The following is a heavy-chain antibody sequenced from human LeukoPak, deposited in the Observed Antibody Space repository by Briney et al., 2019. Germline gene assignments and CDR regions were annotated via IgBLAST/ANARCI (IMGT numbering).Heavy chain of an antibody. V-gene: IGHV3-23*01. CDR2: ISTSGGSS. CDR3: AIMHPYYDGSGYWVQ. D-gene: IGHD3-22*01. Sequence: PGXXLRLSCAASGXTFSSYAMSWVRQAPGKGLEWVSGISTSGGSSSYADSVKGRFTISRDNPRNTLYMQMNSLRAEDTALYYCAIMHPYYDGSGYWVQWGQGTLVTVSS. J-gene: IGHJ4*02. CDR1: GXTFSSYA.